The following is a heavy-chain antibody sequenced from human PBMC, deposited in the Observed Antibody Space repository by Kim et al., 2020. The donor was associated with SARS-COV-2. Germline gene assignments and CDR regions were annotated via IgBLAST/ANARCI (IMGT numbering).Heavy chain of an antibody. Sequence: GGFLRLSCAASGFSFSDSAMHWVRQASGKGLEWVGRIRSKANSYATTYAASVKGRFTISRDDSKNAAYLQMNSLKTEDTAVYYCTRVPGTTLAFLDAYDIWGQGTMVTVSS. CDR3: TRVPGTTLAFLDAYDI. V-gene: IGHV3-73*01. CDR1: GFSFSDSA. CDR2: IRSKANSYAT. D-gene: IGHD3-3*02. J-gene: IGHJ3*02.